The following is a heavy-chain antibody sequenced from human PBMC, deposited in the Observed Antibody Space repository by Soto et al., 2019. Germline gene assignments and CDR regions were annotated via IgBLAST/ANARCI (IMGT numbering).Heavy chain of an antibody. J-gene: IGHJ4*02. Sequence: QLQLQESGPGLVKPSETLSLTCTVYGGSISSSNYYWGWIRQPPGKGLEWIGSIYYSGSTYYKPSLRSRVTISVDTSKIQFSLKLSSVTAADTAVYYCARQKKIWFGELLWDYFDYWGQGTLVTVSS. D-gene: IGHD3-10*01. CDR3: ARQKKIWFGELLWDYFDY. V-gene: IGHV4-39*01. CDR2: IYYSGST. CDR1: GGSISSSNYY.